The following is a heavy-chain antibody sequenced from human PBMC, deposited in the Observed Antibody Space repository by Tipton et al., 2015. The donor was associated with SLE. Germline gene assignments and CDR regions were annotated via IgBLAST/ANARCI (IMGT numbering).Heavy chain of an antibody. CDR2: ISTASSYI. CDR1: GFTFSNYG. CDR3: ARRDYYYYGMDV. Sequence: GSLRLSCAASGFTFSNYGIHWVRQAPGKGLEWVSTISTASSYINYADSVKGRFTISRDNAKNSLFLQMNSLRAEDTAVYYCARRDYYYYGMDVWGQGTTVTVSS. V-gene: IGHV3-21*01. J-gene: IGHJ6*02.